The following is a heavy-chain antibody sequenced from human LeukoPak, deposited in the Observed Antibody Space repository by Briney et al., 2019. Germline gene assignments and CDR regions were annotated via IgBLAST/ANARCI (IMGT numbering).Heavy chain of an antibody. J-gene: IGHJ4*02. CDR3: AKGSSSWYMDY. Sequence: GGSLRLSCAASGFTFSSYWMSWVRQAPGKGLEWVAVISYDGSNKYYADSVKGRFTISRDNSKNTLYLQMNSLRAEDTAVYYCAKGSSSWYMDYWGQGTLVTVSS. V-gene: IGHV3-30*18. D-gene: IGHD6-13*01. CDR1: GFTFSSYW. CDR2: ISYDGSNK.